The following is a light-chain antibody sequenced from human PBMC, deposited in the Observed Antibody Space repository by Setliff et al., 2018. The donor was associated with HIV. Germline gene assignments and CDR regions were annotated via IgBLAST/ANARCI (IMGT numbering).Light chain of an antibody. V-gene: IGLV2-23*01. CDR2: QAS. CDR3: CSNTGSNTYV. J-gene: IGLJ1*01. CDR1: RNDVGRYDL. Sequence: QSVLTQPASVSGSPGQSITISCSGTRNDVGRYDLVSWYQQHPGKAPKLMIYQASRWPSGVSNRFSASKSGNTASLTISGLQAEDEADYYCCSNTGSNTYVFGTGTKVTVL.